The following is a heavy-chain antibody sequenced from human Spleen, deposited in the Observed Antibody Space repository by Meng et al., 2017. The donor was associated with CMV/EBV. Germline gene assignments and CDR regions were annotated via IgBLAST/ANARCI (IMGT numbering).Heavy chain of an antibody. CDR3: ARDRGDYDILTGHYIRGMDV. Sequence: GESLKISCAASGITFSDYATHWVRQAPGKGLEWVAVISYDGRNKFYADSVKGRFTISRDNSKNTLYLQMNSLRVEDTAVYYCARDRGDYDILTGHYIRGMDVWGQGTTVTVSS. D-gene: IGHD3-9*01. CDR1: GITFSDYA. CDR2: ISYDGRNK. J-gene: IGHJ6*02. V-gene: IGHV3-30*04.